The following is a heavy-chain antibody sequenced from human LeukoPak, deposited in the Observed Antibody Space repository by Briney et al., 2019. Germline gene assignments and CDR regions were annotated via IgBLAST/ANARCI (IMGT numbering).Heavy chain of an antibody. CDR2: ISWNSGSI. D-gene: IGHD3-22*01. CDR1: GFTFDDYA. V-gene: IGHV3-9*01. Sequence: SGGSLRLSCAASGFTFDDYAMHWVRQAPGKGLEWVSGISWNSGSIGYADSVKGRFTISRDNAKNSLYLQMNSLRAEDTALYYCAKAHYYDSSGYYYDLGGLVDYWGQGTLVTVSS. J-gene: IGHJ4*02. CDR3: AKAHYYDSSGYYYDLGGLVDY.